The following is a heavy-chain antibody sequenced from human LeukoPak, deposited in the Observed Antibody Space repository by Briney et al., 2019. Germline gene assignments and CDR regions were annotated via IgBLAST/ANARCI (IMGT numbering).Heavy chain of an antibody. CDR3: ARLIRRDGYNSYFDY. Sequence: GGSLRLSCAASGFTFSSYWMSWVRQAPGKGLEWVANIKQDGSEKYYVDSVKGRFTISRDNAKNSLYLRMNSLRAEDTAVYYCARLIRRDGYNSYFDYWGQGTLVTVSS. CDR2: IKQDGSEK. D-gene: IGHD5-24*01. V-gene: IGHV3-7*03. J-gene: IGHJ4*02. CDR1: GFTFSSYW.